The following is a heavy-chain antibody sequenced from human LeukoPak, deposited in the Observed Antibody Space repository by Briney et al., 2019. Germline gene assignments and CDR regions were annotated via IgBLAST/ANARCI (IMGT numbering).Heavy chain of an antibody. J-gene: IGHJ4*02. CDR3: ARKGGHFDY. D-gene: IGHD2-15*01. Sequence: SETLSLTCTVSGGSISYYYWSWIRQSPGKGLEWIGYIYYDGSTNYNPSLKSRVTISVDMSKNQFSLKVTSVTAADTAIYYCARKGGHFDYWGQGTLVTVSS. CDR1: GGSISYYY. V-gene: IGHV4-59*01. CDR2: IYYDGST.